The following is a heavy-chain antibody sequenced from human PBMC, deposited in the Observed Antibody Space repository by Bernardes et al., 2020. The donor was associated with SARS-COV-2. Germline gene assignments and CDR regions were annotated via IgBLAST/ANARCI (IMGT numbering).Heavy chain of an antibody. CDR3: TTSLSLTVVVYAFDI. J-gene: IGHJ3*02. V-gene: IGHV1-24*01. CDR2: FDPEDGEA. Sequence: VKVYCKVSGYTLSDLSMHWVRQAPGKGLEWMGSFDPEDGEAVYAQKFLGRVTMTADTSTYTSYMELSSLRFDDTAVYYCTTSLSLTVVVYAFDIWGQGTTVIVSS. CDR1: GYTLSDLS. D-gene: IGHD3-22*01.